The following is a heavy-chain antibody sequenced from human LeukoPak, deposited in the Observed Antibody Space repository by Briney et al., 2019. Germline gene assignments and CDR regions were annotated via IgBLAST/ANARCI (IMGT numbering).Heavy chain of an antibody. CDR3: ATVSYYYDSSGYQGYFQH. D-gene: IGHD3-22*01. CDR2: FDPEDGET. Sequence: ASVKVSCKVSEYTLTALSMHWVRQAPGKGLEWMGGFDPEDGETIYAQKFQGRVTMTEDTSTDTAYMELSSLRSEDTAMYYCATVSYYYDSSGYQGYFQHWGQGTLVTVSS. CDR1: EYTLTALS. J-gene: IGHJ1*01. V-gene: IGHV1-24*01.